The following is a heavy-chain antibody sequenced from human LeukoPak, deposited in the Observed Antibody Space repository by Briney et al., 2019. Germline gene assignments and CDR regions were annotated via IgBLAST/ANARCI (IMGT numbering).Heavy chain of an antibody. Sequence: SETLSLTCTVSGGSISSYYWSWIRQPPGKGLELIGYMYDSGSTNYSPSLKSRVTISVDTSKNQFSLRLSSVTAADTAVYYCARHGGSYTFDFWGQGVLVTVSS. CDR3: ARHGGSYTFDF. CDR1: GGSISSYY. V-gene: IGHV4-59*01. CDR2: MYDSGST. D-gene: IGHD1-26*01. J-gene: IGHJ4*02.